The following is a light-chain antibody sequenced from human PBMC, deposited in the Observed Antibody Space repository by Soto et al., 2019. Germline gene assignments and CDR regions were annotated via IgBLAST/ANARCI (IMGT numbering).Light chain of an antibody. CDR3: SSFTGNSALIL. Sequence: QAVVTQPASVSGSPGQSITISCTGTSSDVGGYDYVSWYQQYPGKAPRLIIYEVNNRPSGVSDRFSGSKSGNTASLTISGLRAEDEGDYFCSSFTGNSALILFGGGTKLTVL. V-gene: IGLV2-14*01. CDR1: SSDVGGYDY. J-gene: IGLJ2*01. CDR2: EVN.